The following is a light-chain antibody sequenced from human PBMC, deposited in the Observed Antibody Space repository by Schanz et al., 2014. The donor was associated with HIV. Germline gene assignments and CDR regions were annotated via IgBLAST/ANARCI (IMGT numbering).Light chain of an antibody. Sequence: QPVLTQSPSASASLGASVKLTCTLSSGHSSYATAWHQQQPEKGPRYLMKLNSDGSHSKGDVIPDRFSGSSSGAERYLTISSLQSEDEADYYCQTWGAGVRVFGGGTKLTVL. CDR1: SGHSSYA. J-gene: IGLJ3*02. CDR2: LNSDGSH. CDR3: QTWGAGVRV. V-gene: IGLV4-69*01.